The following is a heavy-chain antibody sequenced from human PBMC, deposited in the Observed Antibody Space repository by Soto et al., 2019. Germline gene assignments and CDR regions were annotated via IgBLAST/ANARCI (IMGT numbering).Heavy chain of an antibody. Sequence: GGALRLSCADSGLSFSSYGMHWVRQAPGEGLEWVAAISYDGSNKNYLASVEGRFTISRDNSKNTLYLQMNALRPEDTAVYYCTTDPVTMIVVVPSSGWGQGTLVTVSS. CDR2: ISYDGSNK. J-gene: IGHJ4*02. CDR1: GLSFSSYG. D-gene: IGHD3-22*01. V-gene: IGHV3-30*03. CDR3: TTDPVTMIVVVPSSG.